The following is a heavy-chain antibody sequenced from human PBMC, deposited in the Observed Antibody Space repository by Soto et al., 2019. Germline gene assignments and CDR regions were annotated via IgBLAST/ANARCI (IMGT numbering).Heavy chain of an antibody. J-gene: IGHJ5*01. CDR2: IYKSATT. CDR3: ARGRYCLTGRCFPNWFDS. Sequence: SETLSLTCSVSGDSISNLVYFWAWIRQPPGQALEYIGYIYKSATTYYNPSFESRVAISVDTSKSQFSLNVTSVTAADTAVYFCARGRYCLTGRCFPNWFDSWGQGALVTVSS. D-gene: IGHD7-27*01. V-gene: IGHV4-30-4*01. CDR1: GDSISNLVYF.